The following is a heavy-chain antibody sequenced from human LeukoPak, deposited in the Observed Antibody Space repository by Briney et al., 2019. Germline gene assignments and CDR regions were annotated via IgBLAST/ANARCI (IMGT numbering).Heavy chain of an antibody. CDR2: IYTSGST. V-gene: IGHV4-4*07. CDR1: GGSISSYY. CDR3: ARSTFDYGDFDY. Sequence: SETLSLTCTVSGGSISSYYWSWIRQPAGKGLEWIGRIYTSGSTNYNPSLKSRVTMSVDTSKNQFSLKLSPVTAADTAVYYCARSTFDYGDFDYWGQGTLVTVSS. J-gene: IGHJ4*02. D-gene: IGHD4-17*01.